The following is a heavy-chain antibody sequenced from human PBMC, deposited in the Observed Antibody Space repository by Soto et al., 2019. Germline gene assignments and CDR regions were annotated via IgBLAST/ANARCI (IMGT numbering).Heavy chain of an antibody. CDR3: ARESEDLTSNFDY. CDR2: ISSTTNYI. CDR1: GFTFTSYG. J-gene: IGHJ4*02. V-gene: IGHV3-21*06. Sequence: EVQLVESGGGLVKPGGSLRLSCAASGFTFTSYGMNWVRQPPGKGLEWVSSISSTTNYIYYGDSMKGRFTISRDNAKNSLYLEMNSLRAEDTAVYYCARESEDLTSNFDYWGQGTLVTVSS.